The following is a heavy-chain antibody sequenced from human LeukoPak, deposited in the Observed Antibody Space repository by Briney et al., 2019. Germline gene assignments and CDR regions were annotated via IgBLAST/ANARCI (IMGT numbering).Heavy chain of an antibody. CDR1: GFTFSSYA. Sequence: TGGSLRLSCAASGFTFSSYAMSWVRQAPGKGLEWVSAISGSGGSTCYADSVKGRFTISRDNSKNTLYLQMNSLRAEDTAVYYCAKGIVATTIGSAFDIWGQGTMVTVSS. D-gene: IGHD5-12*01. CDR2: ISGSGGST. CDR3: AKGIVATTIGSAFDI. J-gene: IGHJ3*02. V-gene: IGHV3-23*01.